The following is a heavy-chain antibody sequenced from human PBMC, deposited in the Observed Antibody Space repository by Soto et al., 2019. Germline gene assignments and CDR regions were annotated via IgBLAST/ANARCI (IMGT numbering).Heavy chain of an antibody. CDR3: ARSAGDYYYYMDV. D-gene: IGHD6-13*01. J-gene: IGHJ6*03. CDR2: INPNSGGT. Sequence: VKVSCKASGYTFTGYYMHWVRQAPGQGLEWMGWINPNSGGTNYAQKFQGWVTMTRDTSISTAYMELSRLRSDDTAVYYCARSAGDYYYYMDVWGKGTTVTVSS. V-gene: IGHV1-2*04. CDR1: GYTFTGYY.